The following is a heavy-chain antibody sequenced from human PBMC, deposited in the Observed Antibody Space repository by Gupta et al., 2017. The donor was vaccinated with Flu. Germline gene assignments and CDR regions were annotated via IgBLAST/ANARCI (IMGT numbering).Heavy chain of an antibody. CDR2: IYYSGST. J-gene: IGHJ2*01. CDR1: GGSISSGGYY. V-gene: IGHV4-31*03. CDR3: ARDSTPPSWYFDL. Sequence: QVQLQESGPGLVQPSQTLSLTCTVSGGSISSGGYYWSWIRQHPGKGLEWIGYIYYSGSTYYNPSLKSRVTISVDTSKNQFSLKLSSVTAADTAVYYCARDSTPPSWYFDLWGRGTLVTVSS.